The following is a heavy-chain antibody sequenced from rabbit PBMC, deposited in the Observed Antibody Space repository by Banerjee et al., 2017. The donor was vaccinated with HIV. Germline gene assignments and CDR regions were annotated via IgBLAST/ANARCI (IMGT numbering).Heavy chain of an antibody. CDR1: GFSFSSVYD. CDR3: ARDEQASGGYVFNL. Sequence: QEQLEESGGDLVKPGASLTLTCTASGFSFSSVYDMCWVRQAPGKGLEWIACIGTADGNTFYANWAKGRFTISKTPSTTVTLQMTSLTAADTATYFCARDEQASGGYVFNLWGPGTLVTVS. V-gene: IGHV1S45*01. CDR2: IGTADGNT. D-gene: IGHD1-1*01. J-gene: IGHJ4*01.